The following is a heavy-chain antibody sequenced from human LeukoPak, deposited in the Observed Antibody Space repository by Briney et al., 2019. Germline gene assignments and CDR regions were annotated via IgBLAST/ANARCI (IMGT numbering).Heavy chain of an antibody. D-gene: IGHD4-23*01. Sequence: SETLSLTCTVSGGSISSSSYYWGWIRQPPGKGLEWIGSIYYSGSTYYNPSVKSRVPISVETSKNQFSLKLSSVTAADTAVYYCARTSTLRGNSYYFDDWGQGTLVTVSS. CDR1: GGSISSSSYY. CDR3: ARTSTLRGNSYYFDD. J-gene: IGHJ4*02. CDR2: IYYSGST. V-gene: IGHV4-39*07.